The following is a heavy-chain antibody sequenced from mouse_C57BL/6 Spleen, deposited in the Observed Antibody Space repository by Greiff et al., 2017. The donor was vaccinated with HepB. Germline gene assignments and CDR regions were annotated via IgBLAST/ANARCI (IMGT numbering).Heavy chain of an antibody. CDR1: GYAFSSSW. CDR2: IYPGDGDT. J-gene: IGHJ1*03. D-gene: IGHD3-1*01. CDR3: ARSGGGWYFDV. V-gene: IGHV1-82*01. Sequence: VQLQQSGPELVKPGASVKISCKASGYAFSSSWMNWVKQRPGKGLEWIGRIYPGDGDTNYNGKFKGKATLTADKSSSTAYMQLSSLTSEDSAVYFCARSGGGWYFDVWGTGTTVTVSS.